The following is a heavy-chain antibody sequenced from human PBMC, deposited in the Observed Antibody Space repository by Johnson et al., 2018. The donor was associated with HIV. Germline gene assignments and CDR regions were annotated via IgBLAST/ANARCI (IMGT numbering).Heavy chain of an antibody. CDR2: ISWSSGNL. CDR3: AKDASRGHDVFDV. CDR1: GFTFRNYA. D-gene: IGHD3-10*01. V-gene: IGHV3-9*01. Sequence: VQLVESGGGVVQPGGSLRLSCAASGFTFRNYAMHWVRQGPGKGLEWVSGISWSSGNLGYADSVRGRFTISRDNGKKALYLQMNSLRAEDTGLYYCAKDASRGHDVFDVWGQGTMVTVSS. J-gene: IGHJ3*01.